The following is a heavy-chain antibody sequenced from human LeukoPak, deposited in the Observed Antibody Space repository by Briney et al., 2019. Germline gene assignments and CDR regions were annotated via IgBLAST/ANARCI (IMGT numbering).Heavy chain of an antibody. J-gene: IGHJ4*02. CDR2: IKLDGTTK. CDR3: ATVAGDCSGGRCYLLRFDY. Sequence: PGGSLRLSCAASGFTFSSYWMSWVRQAPGKGLEWVANIKLDGTTKDYVDSVKGRFTIFRDNAKNSLYLQMNNLRGDDTAVYYCATVAGDCSGGRCYLLRFDYWGQGTLVTVSS. CDR1: GFTFSSYW. V-gene: IGHV3-7*01. D-gene: IGHD2-15*01.